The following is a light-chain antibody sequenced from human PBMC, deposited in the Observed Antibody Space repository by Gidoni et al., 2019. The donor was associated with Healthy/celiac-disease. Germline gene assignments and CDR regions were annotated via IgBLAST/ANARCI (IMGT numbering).Light chain of an antibody. J-gene: IGKJ4*01. V-gene: IGKV3-20*01. CDR3: QQYGSSPLT. CDR1: QSVSSSY. CDR2: GAS. Sequence: EIGLTQSPGPLSWSPGERATLSCRSSQSVSSSYLAWYQQKPGQAPRLLIYGASSMASGIPDRFSGSGSGTDFTLTISRLEPEDFAVYYCQQYGSSPLTFGGGTKVEIK.